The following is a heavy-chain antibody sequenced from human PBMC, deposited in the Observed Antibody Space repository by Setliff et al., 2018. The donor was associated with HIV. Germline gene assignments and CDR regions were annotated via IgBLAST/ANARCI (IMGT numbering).Heavy chain of an antibody. J-gene: IGHJ4*02. D-gene: IGHD3-10*01. CDR3: ARGMIRGAIITEFDS. CDR2: INHSGST. CDR1: GGSFSGHY. Sequence: SETLSLPCAVYGGSFSGHYWNWFRQPPGKGLEWIGEINHSGSTNYKSSRKSRVTISADTSKRQFSLKLSSVTAADTAVYFCARGMIRGAIITEFDSWGQGTLVTVSS. V-gene: IGHV4-34*01.